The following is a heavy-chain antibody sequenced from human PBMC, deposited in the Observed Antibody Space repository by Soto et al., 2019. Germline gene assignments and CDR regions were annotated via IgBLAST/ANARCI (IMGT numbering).Heavy chain of an antibody. CDR1: GDSVSSNSAG. J-gene: IGHJ4*01. D-gene: IGHD1-26*01. CDR3: ARGEQYSGRIFDY. CDR2: THYRSKWYY. Sequence: PSQTLSLTCAITGDSVSSNSAGWSWVRQSPSRGLEWLGRTHYRSKWYYEYAVSVRGRITINPDTSKNQYSLQLNSVTPEDTAVYFCARGEQYSGRIFDYRGQGTLVTVSS. V-gene: IGHV6-1*01.